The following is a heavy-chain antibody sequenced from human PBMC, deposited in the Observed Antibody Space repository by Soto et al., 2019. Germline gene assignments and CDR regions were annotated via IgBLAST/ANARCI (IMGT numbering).Heavy chain of an antibody. CDR3: ARDKRYSSSPHRPYYMDV. D-gene: IGHD6-6*01. J-gene: IGHJ6*03. Sequence: GGSLRLSCAASGFTFSSYSMNWVRQAPGKGLEWVSSISSSSSYIYYADSVKGRFTISRDNAKNSLYLQMNSLRAEDTAVYYCARDKRYSSSPHRPYYMDVWGKGTTVTSSS. CDR1: GFTFSSYS. CDR2: ISSSSSYI. V-gene: IGHV3-21*01.